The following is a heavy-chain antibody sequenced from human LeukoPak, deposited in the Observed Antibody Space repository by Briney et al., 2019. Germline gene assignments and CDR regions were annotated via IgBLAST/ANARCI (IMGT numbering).Heavy chain of an antibody. V-gene: IGHV3-48*04. J-gene: IGHJ3*02. CDR1: GFTFSSYS. CDR2: ISSSSSTI. CDR3: ARGLLWFGELFQEAFDI. Sequence: PGGSLRLSCAASGFTFSSYSMNWVRQAPGKGLEWVSYISSSSSTIYYADSVKGRFTISRDNAKNSLYLQTNSLRAEDTAVYYCARGLLWFGELFQEAFDIWGQGTMVTVSS. D-gene: IGHD3-10*01.